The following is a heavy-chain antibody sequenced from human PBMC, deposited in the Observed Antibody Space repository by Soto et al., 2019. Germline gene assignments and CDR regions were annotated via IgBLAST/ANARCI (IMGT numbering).Heavy chain of an antibody. CDR3: ARDPSIGGTSDWFDP. V-gene: IGHV3-21*05. D-gene: IGHD3-16*01. CDR2: IDSGSTYI. J-gene: IGHJ5*02. CDR1: GFTFSTYN. Sequence: EVQLVESGGGLVKPGGSLRLSCAASGFTFSTYNMNWVRQAPGKGLEWISYIDSGSTYIYYADSVKGRFTISRDNAKNSLFLQMNSLRAQDTAVYYCARDPSIGGTSDWFDPWGQGTLVTVSS.